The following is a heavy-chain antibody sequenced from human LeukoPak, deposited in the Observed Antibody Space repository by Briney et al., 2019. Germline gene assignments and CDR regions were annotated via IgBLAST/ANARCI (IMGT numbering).Heavy chain of an antibody. J-gene: IGHJ4*02. V-gene: IGHV4-30-2*01. Sequence: SETLSLTCSVSGGSISSGGHYWSWIRQPPGKGLEWIGYIYHSGNTYYNPSLKSRVTISVDRSKNQFSLKLSSLTVADTAVYYCAKGSTSARPFDYWGPGILVTVSS. CDR3: AKGSTSARPFDY. CDR1: GGSISSGGHY. CDR2: IYHSGNT. D-gene: IGHD6-6*01.